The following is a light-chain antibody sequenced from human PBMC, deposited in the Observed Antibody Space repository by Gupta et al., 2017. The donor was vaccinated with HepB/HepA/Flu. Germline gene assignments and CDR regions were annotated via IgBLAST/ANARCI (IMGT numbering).Light chain of an antibody. CDR2: YDN. CDR1: NIERKS. CDR3: YVSDNNNDHPRGV. V-gene: IGLV3-21*03. Sequence: SYGLTQPPSESVAPGKTARIPCGGDNIERKSVHWYQQQPGQAPALVLYYDNDRPSGIPARFSCATYSNTATPMTSTVVAADEADYYYYVSDNNNDHPRGVFGTGTRLTVL. J-gene: IGLJ1*01.